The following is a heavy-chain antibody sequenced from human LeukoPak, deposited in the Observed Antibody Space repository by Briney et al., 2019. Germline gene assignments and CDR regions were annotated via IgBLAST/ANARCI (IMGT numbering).Heavy chain of an antibody. J-gene: IGHJ4*02. CDR2: ISSSSSII. D-gene: IGHD3-3*01. CDR3: ARDRGYDFWNAFDY. V-gene: IGHV3-48*01. Sequence: PGGSLRLSCAASGFTFSSYNMNWVRQAPGKGLEWVSYISSSSSIIYYADSVKGRFTISRDNAKNSLYLQMNSLRAEDTAVYYCARDRGYDFWNAFDYWGQGTLVTVSS. CDR1: GFTFSSYN.